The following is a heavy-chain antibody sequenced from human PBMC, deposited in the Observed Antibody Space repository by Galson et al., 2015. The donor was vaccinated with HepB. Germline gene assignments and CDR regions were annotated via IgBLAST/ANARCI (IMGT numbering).Heavy chain of an antibody. J-gene: IGHJ4*02. Sequence: SVKVSCKASGYTFTSYGISWVRQAPGQGLEWMGWISAYNGNTNYAQKLQGRVTMTTDTSTSTAYMELRSLRSDDTAVYYCARDPPLKLYCSGGSCYPRADYWGQGTLVTVSS. CDR3: ARDPPLKLYCSGGSCYPRADY. V-gene: IGHV1-18*01. D-gene: IGHD2-15*01. CDR1: GYTFTSYG. CDR2: ISAYNGNT.